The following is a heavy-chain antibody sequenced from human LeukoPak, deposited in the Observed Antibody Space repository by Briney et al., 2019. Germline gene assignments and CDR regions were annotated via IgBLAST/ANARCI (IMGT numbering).Heavy chain of an antibody. CDR1: GFTFSNAW. CDR2: IKSKTDGGTT. V-gene: IGHV3-15*01. CDR3: STSGRRWAYFDY. J-gene: IGHJ4*02. D-gene: IGHD4-23*01. Sequence: GGSLRLSCVVSGFTFSNAWMSWVRQAPGKGLEWVGRIKSKTDGGTTDYDAHVRGRFTISRDDSKNTLYLQMNSLKTEDTAVYFCSTSGRRWAYFDYWGQGTLVTVSS.